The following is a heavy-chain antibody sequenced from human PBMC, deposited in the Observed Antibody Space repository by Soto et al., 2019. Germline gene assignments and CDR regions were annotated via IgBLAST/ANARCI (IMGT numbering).Heavy chain of an antibody. J-gene: IGHJ4*02. CDR3: ARDPPFGSQLLGYFDY. CDR1: GFTFSSYA. CDR2: ISYDGSNK. Sequence: HPGGSLRLSCAASGFTFSSYAMHWVRQAPGKGLEWVAVISYDGSNKYYADSVKGRFTISRDNSKNTLYLQMNSLRAEDTAVYYCARDPPFGSQLLGYFDYWGQGTLVTVSS. V-gene: IGHV3-30-3*01. D-gene: IGHD1-26*01.